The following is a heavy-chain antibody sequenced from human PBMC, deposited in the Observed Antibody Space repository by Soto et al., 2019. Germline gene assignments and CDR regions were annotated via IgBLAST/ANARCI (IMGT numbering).Heavy chain of an antibody. CDR2: IDPRDSYN. J-gene: IGHJ5*02. V-gene: IGHV5-10-1*01. CDR3: AREKSDLELFNWLDP. D-gene: IGHD1-7*01. CDR1: GYTFTTYW. Sequence: GESLKVSCEASGYTFTTYWISWVLQMPGQGLEWMGAIDPRDSYNKYSPSFQGHVTISVDKSISTAYLQWNSLKASETAIYYCAREKSDLELFNWLDPWGQGTLVTVSS.